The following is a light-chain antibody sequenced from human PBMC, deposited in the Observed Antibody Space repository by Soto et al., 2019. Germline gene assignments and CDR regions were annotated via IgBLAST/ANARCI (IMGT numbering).Light chain of an antibody. V-gene: IGKV3-15*01. CDR1: QSVDSA. CDR3: QQYGDRPRT. Sequence: EIVLTQSPGTLSLSPGERATLSCRASQSVDSAVAWYHQRSGQAPRLLIFDASIRVPTTPARFSGSVSGTEFTLTISSLESEDFAVYFCQQYGDRPRTFGQGTKVDIK. J-gene: IGKJ1*01. CDR2: DAS.